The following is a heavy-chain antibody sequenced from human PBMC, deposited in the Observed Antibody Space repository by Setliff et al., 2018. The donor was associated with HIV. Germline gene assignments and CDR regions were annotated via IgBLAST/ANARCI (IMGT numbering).Heavy chain of an antibody. D-gene: IGHD6-25*01. Sequence: SGPTLVNPTQTLTLTCAFSGFSLSTSGVGVGWIRQPPGKALEWLALIYWDDDYRYSPSLMSRPTITKDTSKNQVVLTMTNMDPVDTATYFCALSPGNCSPTSGPFDYWGQGTLVTVSS. CDR3: ALSPGNCSPTSGPFDY. V-gene: IGHV2-5*02. CDR1: GFSLSTSGVG. J-gene: IGHJ4*02. CDR2: IYWDDDY.